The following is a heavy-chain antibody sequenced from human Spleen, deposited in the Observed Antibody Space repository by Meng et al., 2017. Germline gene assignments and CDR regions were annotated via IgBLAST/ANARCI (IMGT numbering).Heavy chain of an antibody. V-gene: IGHV1-3*04. D-gene: IGHD3-3*01. Sequence: QVQLVQSGAEVKKPGASVKASCKTSGYTFSSYVMHWVRQTPGQRLEWMGWINTGNGNTKYSQKLQGRVTITRDASGSTVDMELSSLRSEDTAVYYCARGGGDLGVVMNDYWGQGTLVTVSS. CDR1: GYTFSSYV. CDR3: ARGGGDLGVVMNDY. CDR2: INTGNGNT. J-gene: IGHJ4*02.